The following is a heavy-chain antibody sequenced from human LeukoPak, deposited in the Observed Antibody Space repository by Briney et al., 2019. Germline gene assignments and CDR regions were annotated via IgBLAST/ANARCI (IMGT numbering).Heavy chain of an antibody. V-gene: IGHV4-61*02. CDR2: IYTSGDT. CDR1: GGSVTRGAYS. CDR3: ASGDYGAGSPVMRY. D-gene: IGHD3-10*01. J-gene: IGHJ4*01. Sequence: SQTLSLTCTVSGGSVTRGAYSWTWIRQPVGKGLEWIGRIYTSGDTKYNPSLKSRVTISVGASNNQFSLKLTSVTAADTAVYYCASGDYGAGSPVMRYWGHGTLVIVSS.